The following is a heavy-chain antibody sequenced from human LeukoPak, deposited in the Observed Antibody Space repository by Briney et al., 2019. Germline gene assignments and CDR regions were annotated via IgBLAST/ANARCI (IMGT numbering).Heavy chain of an antibody. CDR2: ISWDGGST. CDR3: AKDSGYDFSGWYFDL. J-gene: IGHJ2*01. Sequence: PGGSLRLSCAASGFTFDDYTMHWVRQAPGKGLEWVSLISWDGGSTYYADSVKARFTISRDNRKNSLYLQMNSLRTEDTALYYCAKDSGYDFSGWYFDLWGRGTLVTVSS. V-gene: IGHV3-43*01. D-gene: IGHD5-12*01. CDR1: GFTFDDYT.